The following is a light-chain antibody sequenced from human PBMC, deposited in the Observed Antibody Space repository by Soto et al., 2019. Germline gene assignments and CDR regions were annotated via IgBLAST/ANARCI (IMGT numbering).Light chain of an antibody. CDR2: AAS. J-gene: IGKJ4*01. V-gene: IGKV1-17*02. CDR1: QSISSY. Sequence: DIQMTQSPSSLSASVGDRVTITCRASQSISSYLNWYQQKPGKAPKLLIYAASSLQSGVPSRFSGSGSGTDFTLTISNLQPEDFATYFCLQYNSYPPTFGEGTKVDIK. CDR3: LQYNSYPPT.